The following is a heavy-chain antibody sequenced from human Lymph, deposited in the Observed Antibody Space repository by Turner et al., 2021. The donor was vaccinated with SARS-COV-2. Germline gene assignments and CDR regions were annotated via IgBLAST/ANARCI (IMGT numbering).Heavy chain of an antibody. CDR1: GFTFSNYG. CDR3: AREGYFYDTSRAFDI. Sequence: QVQLVESGGGVVQPGRSLRHSCAASGFTFSNYGIHWVRQAPGKGLEWVAVIWYDGSNKYYADSVKGRFTISRDNSKNTLYLQMNSLRAEDTAVYYCAREGYFYDTSRAFDIWGQGTMVTVSS. CDR2: IWYDGSNK. V-gene: IGHV3-33*01. D-gene: IGHD3-22*01. J-gene: IGHJ3*02.